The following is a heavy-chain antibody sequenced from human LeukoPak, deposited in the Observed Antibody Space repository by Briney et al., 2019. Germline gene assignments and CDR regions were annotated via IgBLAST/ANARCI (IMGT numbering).Heavy chain of an antibody. CDR1: GYSFTSYW. CDR2: IDPSDSYT. CDR3: ARRYYDILTGLWYAFDI. J-gene: IGHJ3*02. D-gene: IGHD3-9*01. Sequence: GESLRISCKGSGYSFTSYWISWVRQLPGKGLEWMGRIDPSDSYTNYSPSFQGHVTLSADKSISTAYLQWSSPKASDTAMYYCARRYYDILTGLWYAFDIWGQGTMVTVSS. V-gene: IGHV5-10-1*01.